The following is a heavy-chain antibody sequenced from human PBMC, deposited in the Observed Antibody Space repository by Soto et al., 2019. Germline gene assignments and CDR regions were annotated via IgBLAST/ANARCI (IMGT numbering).Heavy chain of an antibody. J-gene: IGHJ3*01. CDR3: ARGDFYDSSGSFADAFDV. Sequence: GGSLRLSCAASGFTFSSYSMNWVRQAPGKGLEWVSYISRSSSTIYYADSVKGRFTLSRDNVKNSLHLQMNSLRAEDTAVYYCARGDFYDSSGSFADAFDVWGQGTMVTVSS. CDR2: ISRSSSTI. V-gene: IGHV3-48*01. CDR1: GFTFSSYS. D-gene: IGHD3-22*01.